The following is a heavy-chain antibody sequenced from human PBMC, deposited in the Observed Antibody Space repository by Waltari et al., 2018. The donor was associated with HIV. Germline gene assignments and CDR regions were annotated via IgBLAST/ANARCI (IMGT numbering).Heavy chain of an antibody. CDR3: ARLFYYDTTGYINNAFDI. Sequence: EVQLVQSGAEVRKSGESLKISCQASGYTFTNYWIAWVRQMSGEGLEWMGIIYPCDSDTRYNPSFEGQITISADKSLATAYLEWNNLNASDAAIYYCARLFYYDTTGYINNAFDIWGQGTVVTVS. D-gene: IGHD3-22*01. CDR2: IYPCDSDT. CDR1: GYTFTNYW. J-gene: IGHJ3*02. V-gene: IGHV5-51*03.